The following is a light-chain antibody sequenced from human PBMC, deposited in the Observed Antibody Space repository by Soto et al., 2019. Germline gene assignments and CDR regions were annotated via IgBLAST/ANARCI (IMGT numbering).Light chain of an antibody. V-gene: IGKV3-11*01. CDR2: DAS. J-gene: IGKJ4*01. Sequence: EIVLTQSPATLSLSPGERATLSCRASQSVSSYLAWYQHKAGQAPRLLIYDASNRATGIPARFSGSGSGTDFTLTISSLEPEDFAVYYCQQRSNWPTFGGGTKVEIK. CDR1: QSVSSY. CDR3: QQRSNWPT.